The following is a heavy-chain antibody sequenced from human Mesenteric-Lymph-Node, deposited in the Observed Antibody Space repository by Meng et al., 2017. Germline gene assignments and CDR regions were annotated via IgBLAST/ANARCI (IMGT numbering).Heavy chain of an antibody. Sequence: QVQLQQAAPGLVKPWQPLSLTCAISGDSVSSKSAAWSWIRQSPSRGLEWLGRTYYRSKWYNDYAVSVKSRISINPDTSKNQFSLRLNSVTPEDTAVYYCASTENHFWGQGTLVTVSS. V-gene: IGHV6-1*01. CDR3: ASTENHF. CDR2: TYYRSKWYN. J-gene: IGHJ4*02. CDR1: GDSVSSKSAA. D-gene: IGHD1-26*01.